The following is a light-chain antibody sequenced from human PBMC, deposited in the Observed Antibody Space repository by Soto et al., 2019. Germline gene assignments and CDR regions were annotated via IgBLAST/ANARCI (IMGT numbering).Light chain of an antibody. J-gene: IGKJ2*01. Sequence: EIVLTQSPGTLSLSPGDRATLSCRSRENVRSSYLAWFQQKPGQAPRLLIYGASSRATGIPDRFSGSESGTDFTLTISRLEPEDFAVYYCQQYGSTPKTFGQGTKLEIK. V-gene: IGKV3-20*01. CDR3: QQYGSTPKT. CDR1: ENVRSSY. CDR2: GAS.